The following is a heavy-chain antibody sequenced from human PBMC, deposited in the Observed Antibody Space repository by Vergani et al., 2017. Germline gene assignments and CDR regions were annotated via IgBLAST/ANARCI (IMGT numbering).Heavy chain of an antibody. CDR3: AKDRFGYYDILTGYYYDY. D-gene: IGHD3-9*01. CDR2: ISWNSGSI. J-gene: IGHJ4*02. CDR1: GFTFDDYA. V-gene: IGHV3-9*01. Sequence: EVQLVESGGGLVQPGRSLRLSCAASGFTFDDYAMHWVRQAPGKGLEWVSGISWNSGSIGYADSVKGRFTISRDNAKNSLYLQMNSLRAEDTALYYCAKDRFGYYDILTGYYYDYWDQGTLVIVSS.